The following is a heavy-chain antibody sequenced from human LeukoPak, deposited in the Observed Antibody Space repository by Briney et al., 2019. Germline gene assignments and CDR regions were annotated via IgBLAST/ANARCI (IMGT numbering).Heavy chain of an antibody. J-gene: IGHJ4*02. CDR3: GKGENRDSGGYYDH. CDR2: IRYDGSNK. D-gene: IGHD3-22*01. Sequence: TGGSLRLSCAASGFTFSNYGMHWVRQAPGKGLEWVAFIRYDGSNKDYADSVKGRFTISRDNSKNTVYLQMNTLRGEDTAVYYCGKGENRDSGGYYDHWGEGTLVTVSS. CDR1: GFTFSNYG. V-gene: IGHV3-30*02.